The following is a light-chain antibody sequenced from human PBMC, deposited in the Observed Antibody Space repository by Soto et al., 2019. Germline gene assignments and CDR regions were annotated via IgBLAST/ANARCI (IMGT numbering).Light chain of an antibody. CDR2: EGS. V-gene: IGLV2-23*01. CDR1: SSDVGSYNL. Sequence: QSALTQPASVSGSPGQSITISCTGTSSDVGSYNLVSWYQQHPGKAPKLMIYEGSKRPSGVSNRFSGSKSGNTASLTLSGLQAEDEADYYCCSYAGSSTWVFGGGPKVTVL. CDR3: CSYAGSSTWV. J-gene: IGLJ3*02.